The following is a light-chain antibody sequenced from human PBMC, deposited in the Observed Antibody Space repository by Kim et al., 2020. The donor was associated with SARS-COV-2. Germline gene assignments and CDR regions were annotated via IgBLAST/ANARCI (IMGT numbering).Light chain of an antibody. CDR1: SLRSYY. CDR3: NSRDSSGNHWV. CDR2: GKN. J-gene: IGLJ3*02. V-gene: IGLV3-19*01. Sequence: WGQTVRITCQGDSLRSYYASWYQQKPGQAPVLVIYGKNNRPSGIPDRFSGSSSGNTASLTITGAQAEDEADYYCNSRDSSGNHWVFGGGTKLTVL.